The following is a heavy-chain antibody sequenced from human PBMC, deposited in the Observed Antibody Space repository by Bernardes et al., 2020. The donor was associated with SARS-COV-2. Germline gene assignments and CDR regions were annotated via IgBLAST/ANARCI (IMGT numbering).Heavy chain of an antibody. D-gene: IGHD2-8*01. CDR3: ARLGTSGSQFLRY. CDR1: GYSFTNYW. Sequence: ESLKISCKGFGYSFTNYWIAWVRQMPGKGLEWMGVIHPDDSDTRYSPSFQGQVTFSADKSISTAYLQWNSLKAPDTAMYYCARLGTSGSQFLRYWGQGTLVTVSS. CDR2: IHPDDSDT. J-gene: IGHJ4*02. V-gene: IGHV5-51*01.